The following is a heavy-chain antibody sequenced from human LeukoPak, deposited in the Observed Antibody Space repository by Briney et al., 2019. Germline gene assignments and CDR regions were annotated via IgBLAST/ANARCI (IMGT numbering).Heavy chain of an antibody. J-gene: IGHJ4*02. CDR3: ARGRISNWGFEGTLFDA. D-gene: IGHD7-27*01. V-gene: IGHV4-59*01. CDR1: GGSLNSYY. Sequence: SETLSLTCTVSGGSLNSYYWSWIRQPPGKGLEWIGFITHSGGTDFDSSLGGRATISVDTSKNQFSLRLTSMTAADTAVYFCARGRISNWGFEGTLFDAWGQGVLVTVSS. CDR2: ITHSGGT.